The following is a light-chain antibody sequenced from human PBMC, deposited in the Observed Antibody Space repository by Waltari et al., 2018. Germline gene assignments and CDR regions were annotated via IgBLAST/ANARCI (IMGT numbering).Light chain of an antibody. CDR3: SSYSGTNTRVI. CDR2: DVS. Sequence: QSALTQPASVSGSPGQSISISRPGTSIYIGPLASSPWHQPHPGNAPKRMIYDVSHRPSGVSNRFSGSKSGNTASLIISGLQSEDEGDYYCSSYSGTNTRVIFGGGTKLTVL. V-gene: IGLV2-14*03. CDR1: SIYIGPLAS. J-gene: IGLJ2*01.